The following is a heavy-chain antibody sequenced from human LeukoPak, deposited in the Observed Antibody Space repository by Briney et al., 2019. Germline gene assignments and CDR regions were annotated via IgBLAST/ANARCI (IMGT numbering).Heavy chain of an antibody. V-gene: IGHV4-61*01. J-gene: IGHJ4*02. CDR3: ARVVDDILTGFDY. CDR1: GGSVSSGSYY. CDR2: IYYSGST. Sequence: ASETLSLTCTVSGGSVSSGSYYWSWIRQPPGKGLEWIGYIYYSGSTNYNPSLKSRVTISVDTSKNQFSLKLSSVTAADTAVYYCARVVDDILTGFDYWGQGTLVTVSS. D-gene: IGHD3-9*01.